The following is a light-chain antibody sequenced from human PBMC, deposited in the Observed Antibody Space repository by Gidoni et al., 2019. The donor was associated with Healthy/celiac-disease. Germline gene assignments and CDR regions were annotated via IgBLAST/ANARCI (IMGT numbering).Light chain of an antibody. V-gene: IGLV2-23*01. CDR3: CSYAGSSTSL. CDR1: SSDVGSYNL. CDR2: EGS. Sequence: QSALPPPASVSGSLGHSITISCTGTSSDVGSYNLVSWYQQHPGKAPKLMIYEGSKRPSGVSNRFSGSKSGNTASLTISGLQAEDEADYYCCSYAGSSTSLFGGGTKLTVL. J-gene: IGLJ2*01.